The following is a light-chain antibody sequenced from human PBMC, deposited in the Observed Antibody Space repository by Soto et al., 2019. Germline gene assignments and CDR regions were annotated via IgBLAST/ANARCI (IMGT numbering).Light chain of an antibody. CDR2: WAS. J-gene: IGKJ1*01. V-gene: IGKV4-1*01. CDR1: QSVLYSSNNKNY. CDR3: QQYYSTPRT. Sequence: IVMTQSPDSLSVSLGARATINRKSSQSVLYSSNNKNYLAWYQQKPGQPPKLLIYWASTRESGVPDRFSGSGSGTDFTLTISSLQAEDVAVYYCQQYYSTPRTFGQGTKVDI.